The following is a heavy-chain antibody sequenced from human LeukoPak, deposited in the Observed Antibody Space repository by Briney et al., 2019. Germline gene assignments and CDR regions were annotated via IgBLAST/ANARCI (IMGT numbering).Heavy chain of an antibody. CDR2: IRSKAYGGTT. D-gene: IGHD5-18*01. CDR3: TRVRGRYGFDY. CDR1: GFTFGDYA. V-gene: IGHV3-49*04. Sequence: PGGSLRLSCTASGFTFGDYAMSWVRQAPGKGLEWVGFIRSKAYGGTTEYAACVKGRFTISRDDSKSIAYLQMNSLKTEDTAVYYRTRVRGRYGFDYWGQGTLVTVSS. J-gene: IGHJ4*02.